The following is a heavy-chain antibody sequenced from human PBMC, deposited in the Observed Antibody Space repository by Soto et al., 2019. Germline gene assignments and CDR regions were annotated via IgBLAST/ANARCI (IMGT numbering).Heavy chain of an antibody. CDR3: ARQIYDSDTGPNFQYYFDS. Sequence: GESLKISCKGSGYSFAGYWITWVRQKPGKGLEWMGRIDPSDSQTYYSPSFRGHVTISVTKSITTVFLQWSSLRASDTAIYYCARQIYDSDTGPNFQYYFDSWGQGTPVTVSS. V-gene: IGHV5-10-1*01. D-gene: IGHD3-22*01. CDR1: GYSFAGYW. CDR2: IDPSDSQT. J-gene: IGHJ4*02.